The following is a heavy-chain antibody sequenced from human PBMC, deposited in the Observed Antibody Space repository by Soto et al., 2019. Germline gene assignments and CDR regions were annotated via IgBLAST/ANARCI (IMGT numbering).Heavy chain of an antibody. CDR3: ALISRCYIHS. V-gene: IGHV3-33*01. J-gene: IGHJ5*02. CDR2: IWYDGSNK. Sequence: QVQLVESGGGVVQPGRSLRLSCAASGFTFSSYGMHWVRQAPGKGLEWVAVIWYDGSNKYYADSVKGRFTISRDNSKNTLYLQMNSPRAEDTDVYDCALISRCYIHSWGQGTRVTVS. D-gene: IGHD3-22*01. CDR1: GFTFSSYG.